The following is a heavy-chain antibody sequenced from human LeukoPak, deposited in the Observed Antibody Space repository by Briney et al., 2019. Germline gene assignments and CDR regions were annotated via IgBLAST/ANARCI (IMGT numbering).Heavy chain of an antibody. J-gene: IGHJ4*02. D-gene: IGHD3-3*01. CDR1: GVSVSGYY. Sequence: SETLSLTCAVSGVSVSGYYWSWIRQPPGKGLEWIGEISHRGRTHYNPSLKGRVTMSVDTSKNQFALVVDSVTAADTAVYYCARIPLYFLEPFDYWGQGILVTVSS. CDR2: ISHRGRT. CDR3: ARIPLYFLEPFDY. V-gene: IGHV4-34*01.